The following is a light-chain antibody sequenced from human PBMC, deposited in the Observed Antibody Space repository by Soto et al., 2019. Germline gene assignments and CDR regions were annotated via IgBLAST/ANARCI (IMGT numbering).Light chain of an antibody. CDR2: AAS. V-gene: IGKV3-20*01. CDR1: QSVSSNY. Sequence: EIVLTQSPGTLSLSPGERATLSCRASQSVSSNYLAWYQQKPGQAPRLLIYAASSWTTGIPARFSGSGSGTDFTLTISRLEPEDFAVYYCQQYGSSPRTFGQGTKVEIK. CDR3: QQYGSSPRT. J-gene: IGKJ1*01.